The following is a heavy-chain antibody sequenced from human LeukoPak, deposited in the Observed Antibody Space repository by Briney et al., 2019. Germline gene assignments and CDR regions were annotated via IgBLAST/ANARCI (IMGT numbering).Heavy chain of an antibody. CDR3: ARGDDIVVVQGDY. CDR2: ISSSSSTI. J-gene: IGHJ4*02. Sequence: PGGSLRLSCAASGFTFSSYSMNWVRQAPGKGLEWVSYISSSSSTIYYADSVKGRFTISRDNAKNSLYLQMNSLRAEDTAVYYCARGDDIVVVQGDYWGQGTLVTVSS. D-gene: IGHD2-2*01. V-gene: IGHV3-48*01. CDR1: GFTFSSYS.